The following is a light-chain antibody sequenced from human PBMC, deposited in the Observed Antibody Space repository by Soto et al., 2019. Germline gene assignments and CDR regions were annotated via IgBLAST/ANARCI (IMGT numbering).Light chain of an antibody. J-gene: IGKJ2*03. CDR2: GAS. Sequence: ESVLMQSPGTLSLSPGERATLSCRASQRVTNDYLAWYQQKPGQAPRILIYGASNRPAGVPERFIGSGSGTDFTLTIDRLEPEDFAVYYCQQYGRFYVYSFGQGTRLEI. CDR1: QRVTNDY. CDR3: QQYGRFYVYS. V-gene: IGKV3-20*01.